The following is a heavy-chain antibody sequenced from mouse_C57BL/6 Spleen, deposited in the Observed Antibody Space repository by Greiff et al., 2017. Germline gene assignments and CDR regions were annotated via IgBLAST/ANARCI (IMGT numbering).Heavy chain of an antibody. CDR2: IDPETGGT. V-gene: IGHV1-15*01. Sequence: VQLQQSGAELVRPGASVTLSCKASGYTFTDYEMHWVKQTPVHGLEWIGAIDPETGGTAYNQKFKGKAILTADKSSSTAYMELRSLTSEDSAVYYCTRCGSSFYFDYWGQGTTLTVSS. CDR1: GYTFTDYE. J-gene: IGHJ2*01. D-gene: IGHD1-1*01. CDR3: TRCGSSFYFDY.